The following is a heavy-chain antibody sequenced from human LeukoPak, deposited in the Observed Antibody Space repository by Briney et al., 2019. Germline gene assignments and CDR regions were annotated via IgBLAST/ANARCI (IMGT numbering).Heavy chain of an antibody. J-gene: IGHJ4*02. D-gene: IGHD3-10*01. V-gene: IGHV3-23*01. Sequence: GGSLRLSCAASGFTFSSYAMSWVRQAPGKGLEWVSAISGSGGSTYYADSVKGRFTISRDNSKNMLYLEMNSLRAEDMSVYYCAREGVVRGALDSWGQGTLVTVSS. CDR2: ISGSGGST. CDR1: GFTFSSYA. CDR3: AREGVVRGALDS.